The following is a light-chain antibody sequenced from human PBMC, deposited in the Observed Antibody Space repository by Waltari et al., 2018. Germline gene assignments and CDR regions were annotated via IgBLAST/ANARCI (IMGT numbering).Light chain of an antibody. Sequence: SSELTQDPAVSVALGPTVRITCQGDSLRSYYASWYQQKPGQAPVLVIYGKNNRPSGIPDRFSGSTSGNTASLTISGAHAEDEADYYCNSRDTSGNHVVFGGGTKLTVL. V-gene: IGLV3-19*01. CDR2: GKN. CDR1: SLRSYY. J-gene: IGLJ2*01. CDR3: NSRDTSGNHVV.